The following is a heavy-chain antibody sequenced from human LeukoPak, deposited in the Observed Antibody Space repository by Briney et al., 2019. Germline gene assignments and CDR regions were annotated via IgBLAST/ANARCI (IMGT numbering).Heavy chain of an antibody. V-gene: IGHV7-4-1*02. CDR2: INTNTGNP. CDR3: VRVLIAGAGQVDY. J-gene: IGHJ4*02. Sequence: ASVKVSCKSSGYTFNTYGITWVRQAPRQGLEWMGWINTNTGNPTYAQGFTGRFVFSLDTSVSTAYLQISSLKAEDTAVYYCVRVLIAGAGQVDYWGQGTLVTVSS. D-gene: IGHD6-13*01. CDR1: GYTFNTYG.